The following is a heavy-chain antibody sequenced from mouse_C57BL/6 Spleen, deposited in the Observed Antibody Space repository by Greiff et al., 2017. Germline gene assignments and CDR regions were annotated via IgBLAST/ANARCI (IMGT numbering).Heavy chain of an antibody. V-gene: IGHV1-72*01. CDR3: AGIDYGNYDYFDY. CDR2: LDPNSGGT. CDR1: GYTFTSYW. D-gene: IGHD2-1*01. Sequence: QVQLQQPGAELVKPGASVKLSCKASGYTFTSYWMHLVKQRPGRGLAWIGRLDPNSGGTTYNEKFKSKAPLTVDKPSSTAYMQLSSLTSEDSAVYYCAGIDYGNYDYFDYWGQGTTRTVSS. J-gene: IGHJ2*01.